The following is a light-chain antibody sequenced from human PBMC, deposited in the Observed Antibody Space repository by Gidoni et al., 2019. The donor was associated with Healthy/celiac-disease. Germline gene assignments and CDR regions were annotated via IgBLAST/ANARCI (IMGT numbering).Light chain of an antibody. Sequence: DIQKTQSPSTLSASVGDRVTITCRASQSISSWLAWYQQKPGKAPKLLIYKASSLESGVPSRFSGSGSGTEFTLTISSLQPDDFATYDCQQYNSYPWTFXQXTKVEIK. J-gene: IGKJ1*01. V-gene: IGKV1-5*03. CDR1: QSISSW. CDR3: QQYNSYPWT. CDR2: KAS.